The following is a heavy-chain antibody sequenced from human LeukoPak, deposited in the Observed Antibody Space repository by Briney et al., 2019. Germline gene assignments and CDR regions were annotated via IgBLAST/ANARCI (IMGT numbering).Heavy chain of an antibody. J-gene: IGHJ4*02. V-gene: IGHV3-11*04. Sequence: GGSLRLSCAASGFTFSDYYMSWIRQAPGKGLEWVSYISSSGSTIYYADSAKGRFTISRDNAKNSLYLQMNSLRAEDTAVYYCARDMTAADLYYFDYWGQGTLVTVSS. CDR1: GFTFSDYY. D-gene: IGHD6-25*01. CDR2: ISSSGSTI. CDR3: ARDMTAADLYYFDY.